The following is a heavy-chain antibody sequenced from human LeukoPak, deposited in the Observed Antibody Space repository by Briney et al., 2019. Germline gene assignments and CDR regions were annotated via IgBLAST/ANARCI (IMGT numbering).Heavy chain of an antibody. CDR2: ITLSTGDI. V-gene: IGHV1-2*02. D-gene: IGHD6-13*01. J-gene: IGHJ5*01. Sequence: ASVEVSCKAPGYTFTEYYLHWLRQAPGQGLEWMGWITLSTGDIFYAQNFQGRVTMTRDTSISTAYMQLGSLKSDDTAVYYCARDIAPSGSWWFDSWGQGTLVTVSS. CDR3: ARDIAPSGSWWFDS. CDR1: GYTFTEYY.